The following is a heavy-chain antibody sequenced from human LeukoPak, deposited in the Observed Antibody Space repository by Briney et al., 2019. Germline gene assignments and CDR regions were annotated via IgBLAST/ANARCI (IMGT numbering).Heavy chain of an antibody. CDR3: AKHSTVTMYYCFDP. CDR1: GFTFSSYA. J-gene: IGHJ5*02. CDR2: ISGSGGST. D-gene: IGHD4-17*01. Sequence: GGSLRLSCAASGFTFSSYAMSWVRQAPGKGLEWVSGISGSGGSTNYADSAKGRFTISRDNSKNTLYLQMNSLRAEDTAVYYCAKHSTVTMYYCFDPWGQGTLVTVSS. V-gene: IGHV3-23*01.